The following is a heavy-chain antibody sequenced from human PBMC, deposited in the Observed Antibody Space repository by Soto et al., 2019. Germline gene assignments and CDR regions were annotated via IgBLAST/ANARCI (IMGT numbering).Heavy chain of an antibody. CDR1: GFTFSSYG. CDR2: ISYDGSNK. D-gene: IGHD1-26*01. CDR3: AKDHWELLMYYFDY. V-gene: IGHV3-30*18. J-gene: IGHJ4*02. Sequence: QVQLVESGGGVVQPGRSLRLSCAASGFTFSSYGMHWVRQAPGKGLEWVAVISYDGSNKYYADSVKGRFTISRDNSKNPLYLQMTSLRAEDTAVYYCAKDHWELLMYYFDYWGQGTLVTVSS.